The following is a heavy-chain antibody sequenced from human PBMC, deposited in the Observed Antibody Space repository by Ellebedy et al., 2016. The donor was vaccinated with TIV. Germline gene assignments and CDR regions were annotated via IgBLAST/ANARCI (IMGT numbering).Heavy chain of an antibody. CDR2: IYWDGSK. V-gene: IGHV2-5*02. J-gene: IGHJ4*02. CDR1: GFSLNNNEVG. Sequence: PGPTLVKPTQTLTLTCSFSGFSLNNNEVGVSWVRQPPGKALEWLTLIYWDGSKTYSPSLESRLTITEDSPKNQVVLTMTNMDPADTATYYCAHTSGWTIDYWGQGTLVTVSS. CDR3: AHTSGWTIDY. D-gene: IGHD6-19*01.